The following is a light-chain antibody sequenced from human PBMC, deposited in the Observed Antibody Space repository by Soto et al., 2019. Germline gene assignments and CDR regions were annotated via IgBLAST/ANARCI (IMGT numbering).Light chain of an antibody. J-gene: IGKJ2*01. CDR3: QQYNNWPPMYT. CDR2: GAS. V-gene: IGKV3-15*01. Sequence: EVVMTQSPSTLSVSPGERATLSCRASQSVGTNIAWYQQKPARAPRLLIFGASTRATGVPARFSGSGSVTEFTLTISSLQSEDFAVYYCQQYNNWPPMYTFGQGTKADIK. CDR1: QSVGTN.